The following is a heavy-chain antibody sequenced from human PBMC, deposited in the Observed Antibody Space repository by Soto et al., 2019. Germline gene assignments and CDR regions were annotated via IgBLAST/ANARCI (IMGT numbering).Heavy chain of an antibody. CDR2: IKQDGSEK. Sequence: GGSLRLSCAASGFTFSSYWMSWVRQAPGKGLEWVANIKQDGSEKYYVDSVKGRFTISRDNAKNSLYLQMNSLRAEDTAVYYCARVKIFGVVIGRIDAFDIWGQGTMVTVSS. CDR3: ARVKIFGVVIGRIDAFDI. J-gene: IGHJ3*02. D-gene: IGHD3-3*01. CDR1: GFTFSSYW. V-gene: IGHV3-7*03.